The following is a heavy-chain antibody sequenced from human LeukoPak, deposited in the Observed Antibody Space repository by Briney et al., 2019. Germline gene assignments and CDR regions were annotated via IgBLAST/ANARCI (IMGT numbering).Heavy chain of an antibody. V-gene: IGHV4-39*01. Sequence: SETLSLTCTVSGGSMTDTGYYWGWVRQPPGKGLQWIGSFLYSGGTYYSPSLRSRVTISVDTSKNQFSLNVNSVTAADTAVYYCARRPISMHAFDIWGQGTMATVSS. CDR2: FLYSGGT. J-gene: IGHJ3*02. D-gene: IGHD2/OR15-2a*01. CDR1: GGSMTDTGYY. CDR3: ARRPISMHAFDI.